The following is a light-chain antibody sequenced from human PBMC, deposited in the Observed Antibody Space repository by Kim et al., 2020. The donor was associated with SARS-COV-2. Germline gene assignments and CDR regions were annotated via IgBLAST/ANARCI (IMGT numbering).Light chain of an antibody. CDR3: QQYRTSPTS. J-gene: IGKJ1*01. V-gene: IGKV3-20*01. CDR2: DGS. CDR1: ARVRSSD. Sequence: SPGGRATLVCRAIARVRSSDVARYQHRTGQAPRILIYDGSIRAAAIPDRFRGSGSGTDFTLTIRRLEPDDFVVFFCQQYRTSPTSFGHGTKVYIK.